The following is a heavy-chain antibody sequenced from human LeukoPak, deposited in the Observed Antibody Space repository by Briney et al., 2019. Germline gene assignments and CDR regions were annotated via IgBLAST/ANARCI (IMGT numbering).Heavy chain of an antibody. Sequence: PSETLSLTCAVSGGSISSSNWWSWVRPPPGKGLEWIGEIYHSGSTNYNPSLKSRVTISLDKSKNQFSLKLSSVTAADTAVYYCATTAAAGTRLAWFDPWGQGTLVTVSS. CDR1: GGSISSSNW. D-gene: IGHD6-13*01. CDR2: IYHSGST. V-gene: IGHV4-4*02. J-gene: IGHJ5*02. CDR3: ATTAAAGTRLAWFDP.